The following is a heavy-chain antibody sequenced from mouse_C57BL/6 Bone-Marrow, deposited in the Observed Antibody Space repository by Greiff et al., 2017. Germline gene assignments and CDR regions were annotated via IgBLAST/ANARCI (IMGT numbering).Heavy chain of an antibody. D-gene: IGHD1-1*01. V-gene: IGHV5-6*01. J-gene: IGHJ2*01. CDR3: ASNYYGSSYDY. CDR2: ISSGGSYT. Sequence: EVQLLESGGDLVKPGGSLKLSCAASGFTFSSYGMSWVRQTPDKRLEWVATISSGGSYTYYPDSVKGRFTISRDNAKNTLYLQMSSLKSEDTAMYYCASNYYGSSYDYWGQGTTLTVSS. CDR1: GFTFSSYG.